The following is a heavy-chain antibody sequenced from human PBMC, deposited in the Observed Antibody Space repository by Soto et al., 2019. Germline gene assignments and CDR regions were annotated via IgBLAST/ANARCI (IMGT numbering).Heavy chain of an antibody. J-gene: IGHJ4*02. CDR1: GFTFSSCW. D-gene: IGHD6-19*01. CDR3: ASLYSSAWAWDY. V-gene: IGHV3-74*01. CDR2: ISSDGSST. Sequence: GGSLRLSCAASGFTFSSCWMHWVRQAPGKGLVWVSRISSDGSSTNYADSVKGRFTISRDNAKNTLYLQMNNLRPEDTAVYYCASLYSSAWAWDYWGQGTLVTVSS.